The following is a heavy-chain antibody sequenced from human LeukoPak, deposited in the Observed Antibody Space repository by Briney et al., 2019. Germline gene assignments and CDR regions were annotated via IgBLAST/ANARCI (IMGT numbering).Heavy chain of an antibody. CDR2: IYYSGST. Sequence: SETLSLTCTVSGGSISSSSYYWGWIRQPPGKGLEWIGYIYYSGSTNYNPSLKSRVTISVDTSKNQFSLKLSSVTAADTAVYYCARIGSGYYTDYWGQGTLVTVSS. V-gene: IGHV4-61*05. J-gene: IGHJ4*02. D-gene: IGHD3-3*01. CDR3: ARIGSGYYTDY. CDR1: GGSISSSSYY.